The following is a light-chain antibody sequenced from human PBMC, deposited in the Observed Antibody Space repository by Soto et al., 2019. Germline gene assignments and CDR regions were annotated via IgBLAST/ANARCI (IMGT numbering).Light chain of an antibody. CDR2: LGS. CDR3: MQVLQIPVT. J-gene: IGKJ3*01. CDR1: QSLLHSDGYNY. V-gene: IGKV2-28*01. Sequence: DIVVTQSPLSLPVTPGEPASISCRSSQSLLHSDGYNYLDWYLQKPGQSPQLLIQLGSMRASGVPDRFSGSVSGTDFTLKISRVEDEDVGVYYCMQVLQIPVTFGPGTKVDI.